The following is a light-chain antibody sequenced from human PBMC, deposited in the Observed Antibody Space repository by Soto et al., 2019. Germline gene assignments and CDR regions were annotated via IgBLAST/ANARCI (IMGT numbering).Light chain of an antibody. Sequence: EIVLPQSPATLSLSPGEIATLSCRASQSIRSPFLAWYQQKPGQAPRLFIHGASSRATGIPDRFSGSGSGTDFTLTISRLEPEDFAVYYCGSDEWTFGQGTKVE. V-gene: IGKV3-20*01. CDR1: QSIRSPF. CDR2: GAS. J-gene: IGKJ1*01. CDR3: GSDEWT.